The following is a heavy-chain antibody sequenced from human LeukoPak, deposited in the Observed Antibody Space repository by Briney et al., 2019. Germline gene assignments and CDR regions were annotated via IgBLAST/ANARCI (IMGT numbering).Heavy chain of an antibody. CDR2: ITWDSGTT. V-gene: IGHV3-9*01. J-gene: IGHJ4*02. Sequence: GGSLRLSCAGSGFTFDDYAMHWVRRTPGKGLEWVSAITWDSGTTVYADSVKGRFTISRDNAKNCLYLQMNSLRAEDTALYYCAKVTGEYQLQYYFDYWGQGTLVTVSS. CDR3: AKVTGEYQLQYYFDY. D-gene: IGHD2-2*01. CDR1: GFTFDDYA.